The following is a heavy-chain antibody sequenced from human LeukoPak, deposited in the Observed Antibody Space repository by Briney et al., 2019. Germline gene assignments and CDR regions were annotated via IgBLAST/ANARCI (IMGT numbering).Heavy chain of an antibody. J-gene: IGHJ6*02. V-gene: IGHV3-9*01. Sequence: GRSLGLSCAASGFTFDDYAMHWVRQAPGKGLEWVSGISWNSGSIGYADSVKGRFTISRDNAKNSLYLQMNSLRAEDTALYYCAKDGSEYYYGSGSYGMDVWGQGTTVTVSS. CDR2: ISWNSGSI. CDR1: GFTFDDYA. D-gene: IGHD3-10*01. CDR3: AKDGSEYYYGSGSYGMDV.